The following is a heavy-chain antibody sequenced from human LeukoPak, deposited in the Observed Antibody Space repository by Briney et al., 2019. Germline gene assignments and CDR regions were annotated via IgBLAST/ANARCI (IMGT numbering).Heavy chain of an antibody. CDR2: ISSSSSYI. CDR3: ARDGTYCSSTSCYIAY. D-gene: IGHD2-2*02. J-gene: IGHJ4*02. Sequence: GGSLRLSCAASGFTFSSYSMNWVRQAPGKGLEWVSSISSSSSYIYYADSVEGRFTISRDNAKNSLYLQMNSLRAYDATVYFCARDGTYCSSTSCYIAYWGQGTLVTVSS. V-gene: IGHV3-21*01. CDR1: GFTFSSYS.